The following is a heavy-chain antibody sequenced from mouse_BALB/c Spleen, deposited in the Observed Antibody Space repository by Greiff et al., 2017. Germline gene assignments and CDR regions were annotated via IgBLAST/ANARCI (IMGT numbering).Heavy chain of an antibody. D-gene: IGHD4-1*01. CDR2: ISSGGSYT. J-gene: IGHJ1*01. Sequence: EVQGVESGGGLVKPGGSLKLSCAASGFTFSSYAMSWVRQTPEKRLEWVATISSGGSYTYYPDSVKGRFTISRDKAKNTLYLQMSSLRSEDTAMYYCARQKTGTYWYFDVWGAGTTVTVSS. V-gene: IGHV5-9-3*01. CDR3: ARQKTGTYWYFDV. CDR1: GFTFSSYA.